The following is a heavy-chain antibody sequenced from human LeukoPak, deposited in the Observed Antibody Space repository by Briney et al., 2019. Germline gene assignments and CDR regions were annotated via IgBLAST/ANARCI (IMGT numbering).Heavy chain of an antibody. J-gene: IGHJ2*01. CDR1: GGSISSGSYY. Sequence: NPSETLSLTCSVPGGSISSGSYYWSWIRQPAGKGLEWIGYIYYSGSTNYNPSLKSRVTISVDTSKNQFSLTLSSVTAADTAVYYCATAPITILGVDIEYWHFDLWGRGTLVTVSS. D-gene: IGHD3-3*01. CDR2: IYYSGST. V-gene: IGHV4-61*10. CDR3: ATAPITILGVDIEYWHFDL.